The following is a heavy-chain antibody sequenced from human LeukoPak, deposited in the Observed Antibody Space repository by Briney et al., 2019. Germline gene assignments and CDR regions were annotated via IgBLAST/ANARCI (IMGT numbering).Heavy chain of an antibody. CDR1: GFTFSSYA. CDR2: IWYDGSNK. V-gene: IGHV3-33*08. CDR3: AREVQWELHNWFDP. D-gene: IGHD1-26*01. J-gene: IGHJ5*02. Sequence: GGSLRLSCAASGFTFSSYAMSWVRQAPGKGLEWVAVIWYDGSNKYYADSVKGRFTIFRDNSKNTLYLQMNSLRAEDTAVYYCAREVQWELHNWFDPWGQGTLVTVSS.